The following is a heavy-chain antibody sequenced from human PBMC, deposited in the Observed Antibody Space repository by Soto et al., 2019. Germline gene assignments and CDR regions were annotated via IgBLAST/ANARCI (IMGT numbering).Heavy chain of an antibody. Sequence: SETLSLTCTVSGGSISSGGYYWSWIRQHPGKGLEWIGYIYYSGSTYYNPSLKSRVTISVDTSKNQFSLKLSSVTAADTAVYYCASQYYYDSSGYSAPYGMDVWDQGATVTVSS. J-gene: IGHJ6*02. CDR3: ASQYYYDSSGYSAPYGMDV. CDR1: GGSISSGGYY. D-gene: IGHD3-22*01. V-gene: IGHV4-31*03. CDR2: IYYSGST.